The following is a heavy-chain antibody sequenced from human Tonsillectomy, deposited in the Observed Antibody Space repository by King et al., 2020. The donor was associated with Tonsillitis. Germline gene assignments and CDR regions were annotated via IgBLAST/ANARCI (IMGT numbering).Heavy chain of an antibody. CDR3: ATSPYSSSRYYYYYYMDV. D-gene: IGHD6-13*01. Sequence: VQLVESGGGVVQPGGSLRLSCASSGFTFDDYAMHWVRQAPGKGLEWVSLISGDGGSTYYADSVKGRFTISRDNSRNSLYLQLNSLRTEDTDLYYCATSPYSSSRYYYYYYMDVWGKGTTVTVSS. CDR2: ISGDGGST. J-gene: IGHJ6*03. CDR1: GFTFDDYA. V-gene: IGHV3-43*02.